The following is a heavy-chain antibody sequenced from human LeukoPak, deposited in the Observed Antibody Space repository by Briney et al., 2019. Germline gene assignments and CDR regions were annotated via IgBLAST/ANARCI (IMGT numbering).Heavy chain of an antibody. V-gene: IGHV1-58*02. CDR2: IVVGSGNT. CDR1: GFTFTSSA. D-gene: IGHD1-14*01. CDR3: AREGHPNQYAFDI. Sequence: GTSVKVSCKASGFTFTSSAMQWVRQARGQRLEWIGWIVVGSGNTNYAQKFQERVTITRDMSTSTAYMELSSLRSEDTAVYYCAREGHPNQYAFDIWGQGTMVTVSS. J-gene: IGHJ3*02.